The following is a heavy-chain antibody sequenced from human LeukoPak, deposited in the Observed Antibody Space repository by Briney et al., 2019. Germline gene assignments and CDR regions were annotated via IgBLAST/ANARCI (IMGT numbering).Heavy chain of an antibody. J-gene: IGHJ4*02. V-gene: IGHV1-69*04. Sequence: ASVKVSCKASGGTFSSYAISWVRQAPGQGLEWMGRIIPILGIANYAQKFQGRVTITADKSTSTAYMELSSLRSEDTAVYYCARDPPHYSSSWYIKGAIYFDYWGQGTLVTVSS. CDR2: IIPILGIA. CDR3: ARDPPHYSSSWYIKGAIYFDY. D-gene: IGHD6-13*01. CDR1: GGTFSSYA.